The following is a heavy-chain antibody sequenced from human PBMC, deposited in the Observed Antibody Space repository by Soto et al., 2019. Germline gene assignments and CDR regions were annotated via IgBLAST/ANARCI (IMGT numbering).Heavy chain of an antibody. CDR3: ASVLSGWYRLDY. J-gene: IGHJ4*02. D-gene: IGHD6-19*01. CDR2: INAGNGNT. Sequence: QVQIVQSGTEVKKPGASVKVFCKASGYTFTCYVMPWVGQAPGQRLEWMGWINAGNGNTKYSQKFQGRATITRDTSASTAYMELSSLRTEGTAVYYFASVLSGWYRLDYWGQGPLVTVSS. V-gene: IGHV1-3*01. CDR1: GYTFTCYV.